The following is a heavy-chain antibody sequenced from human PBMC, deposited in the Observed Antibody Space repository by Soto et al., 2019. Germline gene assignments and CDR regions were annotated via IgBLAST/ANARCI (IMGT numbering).Heavy chain of an antibody. V-gene: IGHV3-21*01. Sequence: GGSLRLSCSASGFTFSGYSMNWVRQAPGKGLEWVSSISSSSSYIYYADSVKGRFTISRDNAKNSLYLQMNSLRAEDTAVYYCASTLTMVRPVWGKGTTVTVSS. J-gene: IGHJ6*04. CDR1: GFTFSGYS. D-gene: IGHD3-10*01. CDR2: ISSSSSYI. CDR3: ASTLTMVRPV.